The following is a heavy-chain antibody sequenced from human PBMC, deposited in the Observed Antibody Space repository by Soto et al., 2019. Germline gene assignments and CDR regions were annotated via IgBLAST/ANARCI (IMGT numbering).Heavy chain of an antibody. CDR1: GFTFSSNA. Sequence: EVRLLESGGGLVQPGGSLRLSCAGSGFTFSSNAMSWVRQAPGKGLEWVSSVSGDGYASVYADSVKGRFTVSRHNSKNTLYLQMNSLRAEDTAVYYCAKRHYYGSGSFALATWGQGTLVTVSS. CDR3: AKRHYYGSGSFALAT. J-gene: IGHJ4*03. D-gene: IGHD3-10*01. CDR2: VSGDGYAS. V-gene: IGHV3-23*01.